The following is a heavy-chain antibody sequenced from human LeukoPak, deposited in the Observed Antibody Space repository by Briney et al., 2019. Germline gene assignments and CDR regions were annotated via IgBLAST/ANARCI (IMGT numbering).Heavy chain of an antibody. Sequence: GGSLRLSCAASGFTVSSNYMSWVRQAPGKGLEWVSVIYSGGSTYYADSVKGRFTISRDNSKNTLYLQMNGLRAEDAAVYYCARRSIAALWGQGTLVTVSS. CDR3: ARRSIAAL. CDR2: IYSGGST. J-gene: IGHJ4*02. V-gene: IGHV3-66*01. D-gene: IGHD6-6*01. CDR1: GFTVSSNY.